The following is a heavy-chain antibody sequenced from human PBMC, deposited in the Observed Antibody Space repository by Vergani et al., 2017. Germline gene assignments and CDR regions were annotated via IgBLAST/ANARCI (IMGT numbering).Heavy chain of an antibody. J-gene: IGHJ6*03. CDR1: GFTFDDYA. D-gene: IGHD3/OR15-3a*01. Sequence: EVQLVESGGGLVQPGRSLRLSCAASGFTFDDYAMHWVRQAPGKGLEWVSGINWNSDSIAYADSVKGRFTISRDNAKNSLYLQMNSLRAEDTALYYCQGLVIIPHHIDVWGKGTTVTVSS. CDR3: QGLVIIPHHIDV. CDR2: INWNSDSI. V-gene: IGHV3-9*01.